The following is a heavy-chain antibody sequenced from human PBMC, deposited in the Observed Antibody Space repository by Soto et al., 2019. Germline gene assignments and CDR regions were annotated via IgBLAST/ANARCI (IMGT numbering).Heavy chain of an antibody. D-gene: IGHD3-3*01. Sequence: SETLSLTCTVSGGSISSSSYYWGWIRQPPGKGLEWIGSIYYSGSTYYNPSLKSRVTISVDTSKNQFSLKLSSVTAADTAVYYCARGVLLSRGYNINFDYWGQGTLVTVSS. V-gene: IGHV4-39*07. CDR3: ARGVLLSRGYNINFDY. J-gene: IGHJ4*02. CDR1: GGSISSSSYY. CDR2: IYYSGST.